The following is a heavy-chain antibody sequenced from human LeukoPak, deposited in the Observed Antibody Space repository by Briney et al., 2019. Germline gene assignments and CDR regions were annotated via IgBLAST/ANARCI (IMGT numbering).Heavy chain of an antibody. CDR2: ISAYNGNT. Sequence: ASVKVSCKASGYTFTSYGISWVRQAPGQGLEWMGWISAYNGNTNYARKLQGRVTMTTDTSTSTAYMELRSLRSDDTAVYYCARVSLSSSWRQGTLDYWGQGTLVAVSS. CDR3: ARVSLSSSWRQGTLDY. J-gene: IGHJ4*02. CDR1: GYTFTSYG. V-gene: IGHV1-18*04. D-gene: IGHD6-13*01.